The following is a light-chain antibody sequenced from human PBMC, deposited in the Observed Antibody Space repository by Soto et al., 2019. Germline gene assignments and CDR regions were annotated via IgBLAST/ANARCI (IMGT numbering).Light chain of an antibody. Sequence: QSVLTQPPSVSGAPGQRVTISCTGSSSNIGAGSDVHWYQQLPGTVPKPLIFANINRPSGVPDRFSASKSGTSASLAITGLQADDEADYYCKSYDHSLIGYVFGTGTKRTVL. V-gene: IGLV1-40*01. J-gene: IGLJ1*01. CDR2: ANI. CDR1: SSNIGAGSD. CDR3: KSYDHSLIGYV.